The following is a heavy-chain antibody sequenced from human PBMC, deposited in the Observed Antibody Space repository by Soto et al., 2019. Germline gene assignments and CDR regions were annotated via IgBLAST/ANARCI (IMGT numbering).Heavy chain of an antibody. CDR3: ARVKDTAMGPAGMDV. CDR2: INPNSGGT. V-gene: IGHV1-2*04. Sequence: ASVKVSCKASGYTFTCYYMHWVRQAPGQGLEWMGWINPNSGGTNYAQKFQGWVTMTRDTSISTAYMELSRLRSDDTAVYYCARVKDTAMGPAGMDVWGQGTTVTVSS. CDR1: GYTFTCYY. J-gene: IGHJ6*02. D-gene: IGHD5-18*01.